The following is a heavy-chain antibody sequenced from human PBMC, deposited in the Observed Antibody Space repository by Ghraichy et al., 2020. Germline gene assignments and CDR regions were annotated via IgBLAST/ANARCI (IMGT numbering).Heavy chain of an antibody. CDR2: IYYSGST. V-gene: IGHV4-59*01. CDR3: ARDPAAVAVAENYYYYGMDV. J-gene: IGHJ6*02. Sequence: SETLSLTCTVSGGSISSYYWSWIRQPPGKGLEWIGYIYYSGSTNYNPSLKSRVTISVDTSKNQFSLKLSSVTAADTAVYYCARDPAAVAVAENYYYYGMDVWGQGTTVTVSS. CDR1: GGSISSYY. D-gene: IGHD6-19*01.